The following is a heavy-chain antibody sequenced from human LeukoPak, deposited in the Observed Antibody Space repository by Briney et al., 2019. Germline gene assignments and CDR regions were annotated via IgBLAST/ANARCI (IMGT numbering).Heavy chain of an antibody. CDR3: AGRRGGYRIDY. D-gene: IGHD1-1*01. CDR2: IYYSGST. J-gene: IGHJ4*02. Sequence: SETLSLTCTVSGGSISSYYWSWIRQPPGKGLEWIGYIYYSGSTNYNPSLKSRVTISVDTSKNQFSLKLSSVTAADTAVYYCAGRRGGYRIDYWGQGTLVTVPS. CDR1: GGSISSYY. V-gene: IGHV4-59*08.